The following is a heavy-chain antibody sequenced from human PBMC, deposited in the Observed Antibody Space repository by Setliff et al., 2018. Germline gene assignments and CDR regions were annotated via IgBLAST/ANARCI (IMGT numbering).Heavy chain of an antibody. J-gene: IGHJ6*03. Sequence: GGSLRLSCVVSGFDYAMSWVRQAPGKRLEWVSSISGGADKTYYADSVRGRFTISRDNSKNSLYLQMNSLRAEDTAVYYCVKWDSKYVSGSHYMDVWGKGTTVTVSS. CDR1: GFDYA. CDR2: ISGGADKT. D-gene: IGHD3-16*01. CDR3: VKWDSKYVSGSHYMDV. V-gene: IGHV3-23*01.